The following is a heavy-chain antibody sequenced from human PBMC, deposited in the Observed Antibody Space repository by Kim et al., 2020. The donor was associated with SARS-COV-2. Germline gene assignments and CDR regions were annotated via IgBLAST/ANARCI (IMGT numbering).Heavy chain of an antibody. V-gene: IGHV4-31*01. J-gene: IGHJ4*02. D-gene: IGHD3-22*01. Sequence: SSPSLKSQVTIAVDTSKNQFCLKLSSVTAADTAVYYCATRYVSSGSLAYWGQGTLVTVSS. CDR3: ATRYVSSGSLAY.